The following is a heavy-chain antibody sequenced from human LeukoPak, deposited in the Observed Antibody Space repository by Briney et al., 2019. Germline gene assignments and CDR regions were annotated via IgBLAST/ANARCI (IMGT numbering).Heavy chain of an antibody. CDR1: GFTFRNFA. CDR2: ISGSGGST. D-gene: IGHD6-13*01. V-gene: IGHV3-23*01. J-gene: IGHJ4*02. CDR3: AKTASSSWGYFDY. Sequence: GGSLRLSCAASGFTFRNFAMIWVCQAPGKGLEWVSDISGSGGSTYYADSVKGRFTISRDNSKNTLYLQMNSLRAEDTAVYYCAKTASSSWGYFDYWGQGTLVTVSS.